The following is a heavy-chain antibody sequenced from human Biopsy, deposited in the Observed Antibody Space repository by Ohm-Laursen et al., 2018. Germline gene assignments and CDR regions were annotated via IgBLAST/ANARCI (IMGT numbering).Heavy chain of an antibody. CDR2: INPSGSTT. CDR1: GYSFTSYY. Sequence: SVKVSCKASGYSFTSYYMHWVRQAPGQELEWMGMINPSGSTTSYPQIFQGRVTMTRDTSKSTVYMELSSLRSADTAVYFCARNTGWYGDLYYFDYWGQGTLVTVSS. D-gene: IGHD6-19*01. CDR3: ARNTGWYGDLYYFDY. J-gene: IGHJ4*02. V-gene: IGHV1-46*01.